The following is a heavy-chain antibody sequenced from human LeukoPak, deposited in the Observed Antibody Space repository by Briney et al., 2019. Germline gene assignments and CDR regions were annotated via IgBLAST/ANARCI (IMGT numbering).Heavy chain of an antibody. Sequence: GGSLRLSCAASGFTFDDYAMSWVRQAPGKGPEWVSSIGARGDVTYSADSVKGRFTISRDNSKRTLFLQMNSLRAEDTAVYYCAKVHYTASFPGSFPGRNYFDSWGQGSLVTVSS. J-gene: IGHJ4*02. CDR1: GFTFDDYA. CDR2: IGARGDVT. V-gene: IGHV3-23*01. D-gene: IGHD1-26*01. CDR3: AKVHYTASFPGSFPGRNYFDS.